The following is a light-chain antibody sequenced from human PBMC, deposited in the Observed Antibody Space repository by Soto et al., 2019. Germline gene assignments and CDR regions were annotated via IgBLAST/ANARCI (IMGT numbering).Light chain of an antibody. CDR2: TAS. CDR3: QKYSGSPT. CDR1: QSISSR. J-gene: IGKJ1*01. V-gene: IGKV1-5*03. Sequence: DIQMTQSPSTLSASVGDRVIITCRASQSISSRLAWYQQKPGKAPKLLIYTASSSESGVPSRFSSSGSGTEFTLTISSLQPDDFATYYCQKYSGSPTFGQGTKVEIK.